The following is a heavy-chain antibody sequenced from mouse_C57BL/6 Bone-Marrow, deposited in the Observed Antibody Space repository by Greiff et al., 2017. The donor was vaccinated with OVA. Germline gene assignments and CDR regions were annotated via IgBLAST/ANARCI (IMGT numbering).Heavy chain of an antibody. CDR1: GYTFTDYE. Sequence: QVHVKQSGAELVRPGASVTLSCKASGYTFTDYEMHWVKQTPVHGLEWIGAIDPETGGTAYNQKFKGKAILTADKSSSTAYMELRSLTSEDSAVYYCTRDPYYGSSYGDYWGQGTTLTVSS. CDR3: TRDPYYGSSYGDY. D-gene: IGHD1-1*01. V-gene: IGHV1-15*01. CDR2: IDPETGGT. J-gene: IGHJ2*01.